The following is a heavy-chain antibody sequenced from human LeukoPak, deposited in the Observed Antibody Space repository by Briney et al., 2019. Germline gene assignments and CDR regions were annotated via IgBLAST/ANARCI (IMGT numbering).Heavy chain of an antibody. CDR3: ARHLASSSWYAIPDAFDI. Sequence: SETLSLTCNVSGGSIRGYYWSWIRQPAGKGLEWIGRIYTSGSTNYNPSLKSRVTISVDTSKNQFSLKLSSVTAADTAVYYCARHLASSSWYAIPDAFDIWGQGTMVTVSS. D-gene: IGHD6-13*01. J-gene: IGHJ3*02. CDR2: IYTSGST. CDR1: GGSIRGYY. V-gene: IGHV4-4*07.